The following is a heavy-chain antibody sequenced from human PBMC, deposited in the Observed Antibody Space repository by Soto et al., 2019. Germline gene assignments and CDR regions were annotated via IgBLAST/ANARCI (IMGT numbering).Heavy chain of an antibody. J-gene: IGHJ4*02. CDR1: GFTFRSYA. D-gene: IGHD6-19*01. CDR3: AKTPLSRWSSGWYGKYFFDY. V-gene: IGHV3-30-3*02. CDR2: VSYDGSNK. Sequence: GGSLRLSCAASGFTFRSYALHWVRQAPGKGLEWVAVVSYDGSNKYYADSVKGRFTVSRDNSKNTLYLQMNSLRVEDTAIYYCAKTPLSRWSSGWYGKYFFDYWGRGTLVTVSS.